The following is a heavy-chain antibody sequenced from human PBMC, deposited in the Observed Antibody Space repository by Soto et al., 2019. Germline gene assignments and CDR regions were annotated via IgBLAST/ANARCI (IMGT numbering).Heavy chain of an antibody. V-gene: IGHV4-39*01. J-gene: IGHJ4*02. D-gene: IGHD6-13*01. Sequence: SETLSLTCTVSGGSISSSSYCWGWIRQPPGKGLEWIGSIYYSGSTYYNPSLKSRVTISVDTSKNQFSLKLSSVTAADTAVYYCASTAAASVRGDYWGQGTLVTVSS. CDR1: GGSISSSSYC. CDR3: ASTAAASVRGDY. CDR2: IYYSGST.